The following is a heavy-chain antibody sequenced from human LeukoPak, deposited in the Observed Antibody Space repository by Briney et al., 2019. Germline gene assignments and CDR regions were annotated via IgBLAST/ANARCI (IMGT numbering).Heavy chain of an antibody. D-gene: IGHD2-2*01. CDR2: MNPNSGNT. V-gene: IGHV1-8*01. J-gene: IGHJ3*02. Sequence: GASVKVSCKASGYTFTSYDINWVRQATGQGLEWMGWMNPNSGNTGYAQKFQGRVTMTRNTSISTAYMELSSLRSEDTAVYYCATSSPEETDAFDIWGQGTMVTVSS. CDR3: ATSSPEETDAFDI. CDR1: GYTFTSYD.